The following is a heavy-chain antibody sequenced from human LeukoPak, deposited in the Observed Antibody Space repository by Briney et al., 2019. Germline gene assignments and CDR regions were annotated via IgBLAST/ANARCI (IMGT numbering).Heavy chain of an antibody. J-gene: IGHJ4*02. CDR2: ISGSGGST. V-gene: IGHV3-23*01. CDR3: AKGSSGTAMVAYYFDY. CDR1: GFTFSSYV. Sequence: PGGSLRLSCAASGFTFSSYVMSWVRQAPGKGLEWVSAISGSGGSTYYADSVKGRFTISRDNSKNTLYLQMNSLRAEDTAVYYCAKGSSGTAMVAYYFDYWGQGTLVTVSS. D-gene: IGHD5-18*01.